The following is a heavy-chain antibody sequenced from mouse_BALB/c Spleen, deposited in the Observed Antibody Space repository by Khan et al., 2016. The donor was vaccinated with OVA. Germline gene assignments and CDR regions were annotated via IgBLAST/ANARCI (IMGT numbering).Heavy chain of an antibody. CDR2: IDPAKGDT. V-gene: IGHV14-3*02. D-gene: IGHD3-3*01. J-gene: IGHJ3*01. CDR1: GFNIKDTY. CDR3: ARGAAWFAY. Sequence: EVQLQESGAELVKPGASVKLSCTASGFNIKDTYMHWVKQRPEQGLEWSGRIDPAKGDTKYDPKFQGKATIIADTSSNTAYLQLSSLTSEDTAVYYGARGAAWFAYWGQGTLVTVSA.